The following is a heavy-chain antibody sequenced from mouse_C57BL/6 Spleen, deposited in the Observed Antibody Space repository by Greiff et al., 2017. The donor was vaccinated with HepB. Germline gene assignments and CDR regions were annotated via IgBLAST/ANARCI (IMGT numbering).Heavy chain of an antibody. D-gene: IGHD1-1*01. V-gene: IGHV1-19*01. CDR1: GYTFTDYY. J-gene: IGHJ4*01. CDR2: INPYNGGT. Sequence: DVKLQESGPVLVKPGASVKMSCKASGYTFTDYYMNWVKQSHGKSLEWIGVINPYNGGTSYNQKFKGKATLTVDKSSSTAYMELNSLTSEDSAVYYCARKFDYGSSDYYAMDYWGQGTSVTVSS. CDR3: ARKFDYGSSDYYAMDY.